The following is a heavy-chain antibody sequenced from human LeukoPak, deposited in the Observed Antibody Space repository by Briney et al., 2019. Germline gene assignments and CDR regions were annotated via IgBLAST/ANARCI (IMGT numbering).Heavy chain of an antibody. D-gene: IGHD6-13*01. V-gene: IGHV3-33*01. J-gene: IGHJ4*02. Sequence: GRSLRLSCVASGFTFKSYGMHWVRQAPGKWLEWEAIIWYDRSHKYYADFVKGRLTTSRDNSKNTRYLQMNSLRADDTAVYYCARVSGYSGTWYVDYWGQGTLVT. CDR2: IWYDRSHK. CDR3: ARVSGYSGTWYVDY. CDR1: GFTFKSYG.